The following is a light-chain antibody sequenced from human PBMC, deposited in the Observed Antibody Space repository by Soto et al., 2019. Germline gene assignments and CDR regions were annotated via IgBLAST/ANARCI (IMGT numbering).Light chain of an antibody. CDR1: QTIDNY. J-gene: IGKJ2*01. CDR3: QQTYSTLLYT. Sequence: EIQMTQCPSSLSASVGDRVTITCRASQTIDNYLNWYQQTPGRAPKLLIYGAFNLQTGVPSRFSGSGSGTDFTLTISSLQPEDFATYYCQQTYSTLLYTFGQGTKLEL. CDR2: GAF. V-gene: IGKV1-39*01.